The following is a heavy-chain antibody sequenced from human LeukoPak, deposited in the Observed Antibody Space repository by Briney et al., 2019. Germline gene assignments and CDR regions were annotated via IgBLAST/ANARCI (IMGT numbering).Heavy chain of an antibody. CDR2: ISKDGGTT. CDR3: VRASGYLHDFDF. D-gene: IGHD3-3*01. J-gene: IGHJ4*02. V-gene: IGHV3-74*03. CDR1: GLSFSKYR. Sequence: PGGSLRLSCEASGLSFSKYRMHWVRQAPGKGLVWVAFISKDGGTTTYVDSVRDRFTISRDNSKNILFLQMNSLKSEDTAMYYCVRASGYLHDFDFWGQGTLVTVSS.